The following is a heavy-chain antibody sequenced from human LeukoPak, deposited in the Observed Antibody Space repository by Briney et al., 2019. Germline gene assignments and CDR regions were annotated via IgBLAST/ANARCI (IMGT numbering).Heavy chain of an antibody. J-gene: IGHJ4*02. CDR1: GGSISSYY. D-gene: IGHD6-19*01. V-gene: IGHV4-59*01. CDR3: ASSVVRVDSSGWPFDY. CDR2: IYYSGST. Sequence: PSETLSLTCTVSGGSISSYYWSWIRQPPGKGQAWIGYIYYSGSTNYNPSLKSRVTISVDTSKNQFSLKLSSVTAADTAVYYCASSVVRVDSSGWPFDYWGQGTLVTVSS.